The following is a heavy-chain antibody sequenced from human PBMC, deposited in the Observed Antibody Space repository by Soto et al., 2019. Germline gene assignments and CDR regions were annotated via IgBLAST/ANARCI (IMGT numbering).Heavy chain of an antibody. J-gene: IGHJ4*02. D-gene: IGHD5-12*01. CDR1: GFTFSSYG. Sequence: GGSLRLSCAASGFTFSSYGMHWVRQAPGKGLEWVAVIWYDGSNKYYADSVKGRFTISRDNSKNTLYLQMNSLRAEDTAVYYCARDPRWNIVATTGYFDYWGQGTLVTVSS. CDR2: IWYDGSNK. CDR3: ARDPRWNIVATTGYFDY. V-gene: IGHV3-33*01.